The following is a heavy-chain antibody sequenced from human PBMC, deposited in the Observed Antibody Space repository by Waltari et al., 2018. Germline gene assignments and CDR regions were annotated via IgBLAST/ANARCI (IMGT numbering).Heavy chain of an antibody. V-gene: IGHV1-2*02. CDR3: ASDPYSSSSYWYFDL. Sequence: QVQLVQSGAEVEKPGASVKVSCKASGYTFTGYYMHWVRQAPGQGLEWMGWINPNRGGTNYAQKFQGRVTMTRDTSISTAYMELSRLRSDDTAVYYCASDPYSSSSYWYFDLWGRGTLVTVSS. CDR2: INPNRGGT. CDR1: GYTFTGYY. D-gene: IGHD6-6*01. J-gene: IGHJ2*01.